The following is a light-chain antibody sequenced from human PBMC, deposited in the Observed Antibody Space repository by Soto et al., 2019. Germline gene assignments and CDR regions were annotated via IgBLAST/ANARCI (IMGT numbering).Light chain of an antibody. J-gene: IGKJ1*01. CDR2: GAS. Sequence: EIVLTQSPGTLSLSPGERATLSCRGSQSVSRNYLAWYQHKPGQAPRLLIYGASSRATGIPDRFNGSGSGTDLTLTISRLEPEDFAVYYCQQYGSPLRTFGQGTKVEI. CDR1: QSVSRNY. V-gene: IGKV3-20*01. CDR3: QQYGSPLRT.